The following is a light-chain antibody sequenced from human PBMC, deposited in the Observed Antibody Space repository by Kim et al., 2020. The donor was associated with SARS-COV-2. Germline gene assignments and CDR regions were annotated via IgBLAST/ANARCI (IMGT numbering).Light chain of an antibody. J-gene: IGKJ5*01. CDR2: DAS. Sequence: APVGDRVTLSCQARQDIRNSLNWIQQKPGKAPKLLIYDASNLEIGVPSRFSGSGSGTDFTFNISSLQPEDIATYYCQQYNTLPVTFGQGTRLEIK. CDR3: QQYNTLPVT. V-gene: IGKV1-33*01. CDR1: QDIRNS.